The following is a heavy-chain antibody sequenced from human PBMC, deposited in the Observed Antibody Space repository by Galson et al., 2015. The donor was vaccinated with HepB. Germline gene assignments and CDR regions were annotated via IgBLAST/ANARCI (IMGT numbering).Heavy chain of an antibody. CDR2: ISSSRTNI. CDR1: GFPFGIYA. D-gene: IGHD6-19*01. J-gene: IGHJ4*02. CDR3: VKGSLSGEQWLARYHLDS. V-gene: IGHV3-23*05. Sequence: SLRLSCAASGFPFGIYAMTWVRQAPGKGLEWVSTISSSRTNIHSSDSVKGRFTISRDNSQNTLYLEMKRPRHEDTALYYCVKGSLSGEQWLARYHLDSWGQGALVPVSS.